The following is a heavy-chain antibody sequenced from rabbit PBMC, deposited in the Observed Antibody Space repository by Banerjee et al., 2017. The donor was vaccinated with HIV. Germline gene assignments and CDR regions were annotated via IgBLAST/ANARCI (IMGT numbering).Heavy chain of an antibody. Sequence: QSLEESGGDLVQPGGSLTLNCTASGFSFSSSCYMCWVRQAPGKGLEWSGCIDTGDGSTYYASWAKGRFTITRSTSLNTVTLQLTSLTAADTATYFCARGHTNYGYATRLHLWGQGTLVTVS. CDR3: ARGHTNYGYATRLHL. CDR1: GFSFSSSCY. CDR2: IDTGDGST. D-gene: IGHD6-1*01. V-gene: IGHV1S40*01. J-gene: IGHJ3*01.